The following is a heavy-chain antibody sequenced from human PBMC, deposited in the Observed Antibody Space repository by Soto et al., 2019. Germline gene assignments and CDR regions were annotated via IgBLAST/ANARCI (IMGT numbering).Heavy chain of an antibody. CDR2: IIPIFGTA. CDR1: GGTFSSYA. CDR3: ARVGYYYGSGVNWFDP. J-gene: IGHJ5*02. D-gene: IGHD3-10*01. Sequence: ASVKVSCKASGGTFSSYAISWVRQAPGQGLEWMGGIIPIFGTANYAQKFQGRVTITADESTSTAYMELSSLRSEDTAVYYCARVGYYYGSGVNWFDPWGQGTLVTVSS. V-gene: IGHV1-69*13.